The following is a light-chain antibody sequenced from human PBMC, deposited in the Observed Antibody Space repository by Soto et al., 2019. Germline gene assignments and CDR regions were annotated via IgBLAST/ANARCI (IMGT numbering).Light chain of an antibody. CDR2: TNN. J-gene: IGLJ1*01. Sequence: QSALTQPPSVSGALGQRVTISCTGSNSNIGAGYDVHWYLQLPGTAPKLLVYTNNNRPSGVPDRFSGSKSGTSASLAITGLQAEDEADYYCQSYDSRLSAYVFGTGTKVTVL. CDR3: QSYDSRLSAYV. V-gene: IGLV1-40*01. CDR1: NSNIGAGYD.